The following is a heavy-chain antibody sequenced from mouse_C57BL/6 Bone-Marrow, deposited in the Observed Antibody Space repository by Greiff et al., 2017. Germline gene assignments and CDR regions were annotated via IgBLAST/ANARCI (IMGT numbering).Heavy chain of an antibody. CDR2: IDPENGDT. D-gene: IGHD1-1*01. CDR1: GFNIKDDY. J-gene: IGHJ2*01. CDR3: TTHYGSSYYFGY. Sequence: EVKLQESGAELVRPGASVKLSCTASGFNIKDDYMHWVKQRPEQGLEWIGWIDPENGDTEYASKFKGKATITADTSSNTAYLQLSSLTSEDTAVYYCTTHYGSSYYFGYWGQGTTLTVSS. V-gene: IGHV14-4*01.